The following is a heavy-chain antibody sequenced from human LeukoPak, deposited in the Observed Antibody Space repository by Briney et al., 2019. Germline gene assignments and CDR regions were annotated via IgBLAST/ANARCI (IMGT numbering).Heavy chain of an antibody. V-gene: IGHV4-39*07. CDR2: IYHSGST. CDR3: ARGELTTVTTGAFDI. J-gene: IGHJ3*02. CDR1: GGSISSSSYY. Sequence: SETLSLTCTVSGGSISSSSYYWGWIRQPPGKGLEWIGSIYHSGSTYYNPSLKSRVTISVDTSKNQFSLKLSSVTAADTAVYYCARGELTTVTTGAFDIWGQGTMVTVSS. D-gene: IGHD4-17*01.